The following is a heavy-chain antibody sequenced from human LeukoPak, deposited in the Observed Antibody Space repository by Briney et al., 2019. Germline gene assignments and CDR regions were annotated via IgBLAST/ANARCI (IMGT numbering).Heavy chain of an antibody. V-gene: IGHV1-2*02. J-gene: IGHJ5*02. CDR3: ARAGAGSPLDWFDP. CDR2: INPNSGGT. Sequence: ASVKVYCKASGYTFTGYYMHWVRQAPGQGLEWMGWINPNSGGTNYAQNFQGRVTMTRDTSISTAYMELSRLRSDDTAVYYCARAGAGSPLDWFDPWGQGTLVTVSS. CDR1: GYTFTGYY. D-gene: IGHD1-26*01.